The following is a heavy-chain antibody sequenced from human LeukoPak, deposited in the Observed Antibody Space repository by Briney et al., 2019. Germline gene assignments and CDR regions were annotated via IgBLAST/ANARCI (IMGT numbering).Heavy chain of an antibody. CDR2: ISAYNGNT. CDR1: GYTFTSYG. CDR3: AVYCGGDCYKYFHH. Sequence: ASVKVSCKASGYTFTSYGISWVRQAPGQGLEWMGWISAYNGNTNYAQKLQGRDTMTTDTSTSTAYMELRSLRSDDTAVYYCAVYCGGDCYKYFHHWGQGTLVTVSS. V-gene: IGHV1-18*01. J-gene: IGHJ1*01. D-gene: IGHD2-21*02.